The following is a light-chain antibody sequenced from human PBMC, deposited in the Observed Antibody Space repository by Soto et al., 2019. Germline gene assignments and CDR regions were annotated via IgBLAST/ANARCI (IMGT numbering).Light chain of an antibody. Sequence: EIVLKQSPGTLSLSPGERATLSCRASQSVSSSYLAWYQQKPGQAPRLLIYGASSRATGIPDRFSGSGSGTDFTLTISRLEPEDFAVYYCQQYGSSQTFGQGTIVDI. J-gene: IGKJ1*01. V-gene: IGKV3-20*01. CDR3: QQYGSSQT. CDR1: QSVSSSY. CDR2: GAS.